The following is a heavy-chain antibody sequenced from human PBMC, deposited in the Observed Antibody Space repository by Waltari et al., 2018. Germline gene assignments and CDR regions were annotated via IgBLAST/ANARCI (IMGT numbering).Heavy chain of an antibody. CDR1: GYTFTSYY. CDR2: ISRSGGST. D-gene: IGHD3-16*01. J-gene: IGHJ6*02. V-gene: IGHV1-46*01. CDR3: ARGLRGWGREGMDV. Sequence: QLVQSGAEVKKPGASVKVSCKASGYTFTSYYMHLVRQAPGQGLEWMGIISRSGGSTSYAQKVKGRVTRTRDTSRSTVYMELSSLRSEDTAVYYCARGLRGWGREGMDVWGQGTTVTVSS.